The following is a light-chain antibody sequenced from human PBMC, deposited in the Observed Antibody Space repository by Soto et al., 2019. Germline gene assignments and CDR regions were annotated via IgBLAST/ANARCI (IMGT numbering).Light chain of an antibody. J-gene: IGKJ4*01. V-gene: IGKV1-12*01. CDR3: QQNYSCPLT. CDR2: GAS. Sequence: VKDRDTITCRASQGISTWLAWYQRKPVKAPKLLIYGASSLQNGVPSRFSGSGYGTHFTLTIISRQQEDFATDSCQQNYSCPLTFGGGTKVDIK. CDR1: QGISTW.